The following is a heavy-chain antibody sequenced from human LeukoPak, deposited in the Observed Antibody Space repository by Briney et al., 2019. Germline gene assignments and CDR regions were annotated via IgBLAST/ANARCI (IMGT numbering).Heavy chain of an antibody. Sequence: PAETLTLSCTVSGGSMSSSSSNWGWIRQPPGKGLEWIGSIYYSGSTYYNPSLKSPVTISVDTSKNQFSLKVSSVTAADTAVYYCARHNSCDGSGYSSSFEYWGQETLVTVSS. CDR3: ARHNSCDGSGYSSSFEY. V-gene: IGHV4-39*01. D-gene: IGHD3-22*01. J-gene: IGHJ4*02. CDR2: IYYSGST. CDR1: GGSMSSSSSN.